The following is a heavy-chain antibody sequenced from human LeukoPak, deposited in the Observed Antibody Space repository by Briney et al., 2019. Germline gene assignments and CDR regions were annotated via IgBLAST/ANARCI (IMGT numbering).Heavy chain of an antibody. CDR1: GYTFTSYD. J-gene: IGHJ3*02. CDR3: ARGVQPYDSSGYYYVDAFDI. Sequence: ASVKVSCKASGYTFTSYDINWVRQATGQGLEWMGWMNPNSGNTGYAQKFQGRVTMTRNTSISTAYMELSSLRSEDKAVYYCARGVQPYDSSGYYYVDAFDIWGQGTMVTVSS. V-gene: IGHV1-8*01. CDR2: MNPNSGNT. D-gene: IGHD3-22*01.